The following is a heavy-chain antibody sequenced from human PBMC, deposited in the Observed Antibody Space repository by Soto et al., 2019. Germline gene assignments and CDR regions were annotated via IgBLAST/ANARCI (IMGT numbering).Heavy chain of an antibody. CDR2: ISGSGGST. D-gene: IGHD2-8*01. CDR1: GFTFSSYA. V-gene: IGHV3-23*01. Sequence: EVQLLESGGGLVQPGGSLRLSCAASGFTFSSYAMSWVRQAPGKGLEWVSAISGSGGSTYYADSVKGRFTISRDNSKITLYLEMNSLIAEDTAVYYCAKDVGACTNCVCYRGLFDYWGQGTLVTVSS. J-gene: IGHJ4*02. CDR3: AKDVGACTNCVCYRGLFDY.